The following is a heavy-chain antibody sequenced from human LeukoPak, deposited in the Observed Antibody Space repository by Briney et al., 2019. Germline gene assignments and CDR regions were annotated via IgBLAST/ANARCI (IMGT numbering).Heavy chain of an antibody. V-gene: IGHV3-9*01. Sequence: GGSLRLSCAASGFTFDDYTMHWVRQAPGKGLEWVSGISWNSGNIGYADSVKGRFTISRDNAENSLYMQMNSLRAEDTALYYCVKDDGYCSGGSCYRFWGGSFDIWGQGTMVTVSS. J-gene: IGHJ3*02. CDR2: ISWNSGNI. CDR1: GFTFDDYT. CDR3: VKDDGYCSGGSCYRFWGGSFDI. D-gene: IGHD2-15*01.